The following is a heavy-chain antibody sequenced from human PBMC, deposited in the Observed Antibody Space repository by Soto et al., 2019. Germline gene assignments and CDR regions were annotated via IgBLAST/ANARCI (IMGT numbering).Heavy chain of an antibody. CDR2: IYYSGST. V-gene: IGHV4-61*08. CDR1: GGSVSSGDYF. D-gene: IGHD3-10*01. Sequence: SETLSLTCTVSGGSVSSGDYFWSWLRQSPGKRLEWIAYIYYSGSTNYNPSLKSRATISVGTSKSQVSLTLTSMTAADAALYYCARSPNYYYYGFDVWGQGTAVTVSS. CDR3: ARSPNYYYYGFDV. J-gene: IGHJ6*02.